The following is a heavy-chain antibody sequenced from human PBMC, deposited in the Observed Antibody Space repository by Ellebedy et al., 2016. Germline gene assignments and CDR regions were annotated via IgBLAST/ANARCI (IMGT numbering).Heavy chain of an antibody. CDR3: ARDKYGDYGYDY. CDR1: GITFTTYV. CDR2: ISSSSSYI. J-gene: IGHJ4*02. D-gene: IGHD4-17*01. V-gene: IGHV3-21*01. Sequence: GGSLRLXCAASGITFTTYVLNWVRQAPGKGLEWVSSISSSSSYIYYADSVKGRFTISRDNAKNSLYLQMNSLRAEDTAVYYCARDKYGDYGYDYWGQGTLVTVSS.